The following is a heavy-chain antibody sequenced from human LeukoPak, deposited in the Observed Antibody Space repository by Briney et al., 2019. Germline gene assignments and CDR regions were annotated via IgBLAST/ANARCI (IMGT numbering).Heavy chain of an antibody. CDR1: GGSISSYY. Sequence: SETLSLTCTVSGGSISSYYWSWIRQPPGKGLEWIGYIYYSGSTNYNPSLKSRVTISVDTSKNQFSLKLSSVTAAGTAVYYCARGIYDFWSGSNYFDYWGQGTLVTVSS. J-gene: IGHJ4*02. CDR3: ARGIYDFWSGSNYFDY. V-gene: IGHV4-59*01. D-gene: IGHD3-3*01. CDR2: IYYSGST.